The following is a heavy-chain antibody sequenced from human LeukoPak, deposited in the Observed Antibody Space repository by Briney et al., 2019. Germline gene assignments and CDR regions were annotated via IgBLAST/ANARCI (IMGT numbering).Heavy chain of an antibody. D-gene: IGHD5-18*01. CDR3: ARAYTAMARTLDY. Sequence: PGGSLRLSCAGSGFPFSIYGMNWVRQAPGKGLEWVSGISPGGGPTYYADSVKGRFTISRDNSKNTLYLQMNSLRAEDTAVYYCARAYTAMARTLDYWGQGTLVTVSS. CDR2: ISPGGGPT. J-gene: IGHJ4*02. V-gene: IGHV3-23*01. CDR1: GFPFSIYG.